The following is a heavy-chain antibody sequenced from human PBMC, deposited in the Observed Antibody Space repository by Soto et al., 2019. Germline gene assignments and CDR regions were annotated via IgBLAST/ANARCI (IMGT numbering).Heavy chain of an antibody. V-gene: IGHV4-59*01. Sequence: SETLSLTCTVSGGSISTYYWSWIRQPPGKGLEWIGCFYYSGSTNYNPSLMSRVTISVDTSKKQFSLKLSSVTAADTAVYYCARGGWKLFDYWGQGTLVTVS. CDR2: FYYSGST. D-gene: IGHD6-19*01. J-gene: IGHJ4*02. CDR1: GGSISTYY. CDR3: ARGGWKLFDY.